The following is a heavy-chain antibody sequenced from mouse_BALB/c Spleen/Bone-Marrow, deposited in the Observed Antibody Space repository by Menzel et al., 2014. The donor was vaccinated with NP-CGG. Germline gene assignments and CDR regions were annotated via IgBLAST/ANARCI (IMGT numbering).Heavy chain of an antibody. V-gene: IGHV5-17*02. Sequence: EVKLVESGGGLVQPGGSRKLSCAASGFTFSSFGMHWVRQAPEKGLEWVAYISSGSSTIYYADTLKGRFTISRYNPKNTLFLQMTSLRSEDTAMYYCARARSTMITTGTLDYWGQGTSVTVSS. D-gene: IGHD2-4*01. CDR1: GFTFSSFG. CDR2: ISSGSSTI. CDR3: ARARSTMITTGTLDY. J-gene: IGHJ4*01.